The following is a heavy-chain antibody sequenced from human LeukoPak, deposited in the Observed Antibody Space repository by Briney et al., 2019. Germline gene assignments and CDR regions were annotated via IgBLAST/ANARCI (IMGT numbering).Heavy chain of an antibody. D-gene: IGHD2-15*01. Sequence: GVSLRLSCAASGFTFSSYAMHWVRPAPGKGLEWVAVISYDGSNKYYADSVKGRFTISRDNSKNTLYLQMNSLRAEDTAVYYCARVGEGPFPDIVVVVAATEGRAFDIWGQGTMVTVSS. J-gene: IGHJ3*02. CDR1: GFTFSSYA. CDR2: ISYDGSNK. CDR3: ARVGEGPFPDIVVVVAATEGRAFDI. V-gene: IGHV3-30*04.